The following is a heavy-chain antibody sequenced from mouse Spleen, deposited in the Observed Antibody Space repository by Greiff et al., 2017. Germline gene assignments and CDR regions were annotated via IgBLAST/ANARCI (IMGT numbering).Heavy chain of an antibody. Sequence: QVQLQQPGAELVKPGASVKLSCKASGYTFTSYWMHWVKQRPGQGLEWIGEINPSNGRTNYNEKFKSKATLTVDKSSSTAYMQLSSLTSEDSAVYYCARPYYGNSAWFAYWGQGTLVTVSA. CDR2: INPSNGRT. CDR3: ARPYYGNSAWFAY. CDR1: GYTFTSYW. V-gene: IGHV1S81*02. J-gene: IGHJ3*01. D-gene: IGHD2-10*01.